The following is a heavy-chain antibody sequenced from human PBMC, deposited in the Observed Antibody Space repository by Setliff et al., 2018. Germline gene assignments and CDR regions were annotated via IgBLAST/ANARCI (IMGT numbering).Heavy chain of an antibody. CDR3: ARGLEGEDYFYYMDV. D-gene: IGHD2-21*01. Sequence: PSETLSLTCAVSGLPINSGYYWGWIRQPPGKGLEWIGEIYHSGSINHNPSLKSRVTMSVDKSKNQFSLKLTSVTAADTAVYYCARGLEGEDYFYYMDVWGKGNTVTVSS. V-gene: IGHV4-38-2*01. CDR2: IYHSGSI. J-gene: IGHJ6*03. CDR1: GLPINSGYY.